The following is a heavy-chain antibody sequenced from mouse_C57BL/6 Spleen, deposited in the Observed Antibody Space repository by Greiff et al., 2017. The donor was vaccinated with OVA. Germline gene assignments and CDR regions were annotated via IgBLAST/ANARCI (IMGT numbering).Heavy chain of an antibody. CDR1: GFTFSSYA. Sequence: EVKVVESGAGLVKPGGSLKLSCAASGFTFSSYAMSWVRQTPEKRLEWVAYISSGGDYIYYADTVKGRFTISRDNARNTLYLQMSSLKSEDTAMYYCTSTGYAMDYWGQGTSVTVSS. J-gene: IGHJ4*01. CDR2: ISSGGDYI. CDR3: TSTGYAMDY. V-gene: IGHV5-9-1*02. D-gene: IGHD4-1*01.